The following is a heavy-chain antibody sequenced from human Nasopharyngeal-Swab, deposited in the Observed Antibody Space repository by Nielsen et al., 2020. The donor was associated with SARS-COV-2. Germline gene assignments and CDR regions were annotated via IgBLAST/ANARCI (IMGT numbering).Heavy chain of an antibody. D-gene: IGHD2-8*01. CDR2: ISDSGTT. CDR1: GFTFSSYA. V-gene: IGHV3-23*01. CDR3: AKGDTNGANDAFDI. J-gene: IGHJ3*02. Sequence: GESLNISCAASGFTFSSYAMSWVRQATGKGLELISAISDSGTTCYADSVKGRFTISRDNSKNTLALQMNSLRAEDRAVYYFAKGDTNGANDAFDIWGQGTMVTVSS.